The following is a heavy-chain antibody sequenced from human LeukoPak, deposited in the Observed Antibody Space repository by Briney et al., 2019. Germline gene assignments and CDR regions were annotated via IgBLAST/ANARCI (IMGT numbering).Heavy chain of an antibody. J-gene: IGHJ4*02. CDR3: ARVGSGWFPFDY. CDR1: GGTFSSYA. Sequence: SVKVSCKASGGTFSSYAISWVRRAPGQGLEWMGGIIPIFGTANYAQKFQGRVTITTDESTSTAYMELSSLRSEDTAVYYCARVGSGWFPFDYWGQGTPVTVSS. D-gene: IGHD6-19*01. CDR2: IIPIFGTA. V-gene: IGHV1-69*05.